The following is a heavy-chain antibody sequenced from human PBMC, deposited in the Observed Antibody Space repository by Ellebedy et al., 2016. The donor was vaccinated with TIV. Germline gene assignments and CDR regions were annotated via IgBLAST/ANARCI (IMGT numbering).Heavy chain of an antibody. CDR2: ISYDGSNK. CDR1: GFTFSSYG. V-gene: IGHV3-30*03. J-gene: IGHJ4*02. CDR3: ARLGVIAAAGASDS. D-gene: IGHD6-13*01. Sequence: GESLKISCAASGFTFSSYGMHWVRQAPGKGLEWVAVISYDGSNKYYADSVKGRFTISRDNSKNTLYLQMNSLRAEDTAVYYCARLGVIAAAGASDSWGQGTLVIVSS.